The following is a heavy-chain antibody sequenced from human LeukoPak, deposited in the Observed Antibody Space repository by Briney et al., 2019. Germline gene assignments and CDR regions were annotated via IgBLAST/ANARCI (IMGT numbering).Heavy chain of an antibody. CDR3: ARAPLMDCSGGSCYRNDAFDI. CDR1: GFTFSDYY. J-gene: IGHJ3*02. CDR2: ISSSGRII. V-gene: IGHV3-11*01. D-gene: IGHD2-15*01. Sequence: PGGSLRLSCAASGFTFSDYYMSWIRQAPGKGLEWVSYISSSGRIIYYADSVKGRFTISRDNAKNSLFLQMNSLRAEDTAVYYCARAPLMDCSGGSCYRNDAFDIWGQGTVVTVSS.